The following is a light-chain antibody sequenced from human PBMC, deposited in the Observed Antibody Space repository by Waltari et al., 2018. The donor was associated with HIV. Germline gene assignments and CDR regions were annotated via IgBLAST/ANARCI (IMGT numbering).Light chain of an antibody. V-gene: IGLV1-47*01. J-gene: IGLJ1*01. CDR3: AAWDDSLSGSYV. Sequence: QSVLTQPPSASGTPGQRVTISSSGRSSNIGSTHVYWYQQLPGTAPKLLIYRNNQRPSGVPDRFSGSKSGTSASLAISGLRSEDEADYYCAAWDDSLSGSYVFGTGTKVTVL. CDR2: RNN. CDR1: SSNIGSTH.